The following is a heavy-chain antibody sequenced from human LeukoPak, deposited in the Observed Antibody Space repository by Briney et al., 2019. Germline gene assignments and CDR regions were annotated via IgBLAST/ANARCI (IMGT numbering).Heavy chain of an antibody. D-gene: IGHD3-3*01. J-gene: IGHJ5*02. Sequence: SETLSLTCAVYGGSFSGYYWSWIRQPPGKGLEWIGEINHSGSTNYNPSLKSRVTISVDTSKNQFSLKLSSVTAAATAVYYCARGLCRSSHYDFWSGYSCPNWFDPWGQGTLVTVSS. CDR2: INHSGST. CDR1: GGSFSGYY. V-gene: IGHV4-34*01. CDR3: ARGLCRSSHYDFWSGYSCPNWFDP.